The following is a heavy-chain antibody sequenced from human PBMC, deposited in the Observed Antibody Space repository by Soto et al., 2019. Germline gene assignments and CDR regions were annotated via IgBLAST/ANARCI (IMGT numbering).Heavy chain of an antibody. CDR3: VRGRLAGAAGHYYMDV. J-gene: IGHJ6*03. D-gene: IGHD6-13*01. CDR1: GFTFRSYW. Sequence: GGSLRLSCAASGFTFRSYWMHWVRQVPGKGLEWVARFSTYGGYTDYADSVRGHFTISGDSAKNTLSLQMSSLRVEDTAVYYCVRGRLAGAAGHYYMDVWGKGTTVTVSS. CDR2: FSTYGGYT. V-gene: IGHV3-74*01.